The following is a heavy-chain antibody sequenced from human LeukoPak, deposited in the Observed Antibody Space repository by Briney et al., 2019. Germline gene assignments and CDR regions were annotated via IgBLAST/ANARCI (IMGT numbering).Heavy chain of an antibody. V-gene: IGHV4-59*01. CDR2: IYYSGST. D-gene: IGHD1-20*01. CDR1: GGSISSYY. CDR3: ARGSISGTRIYYYYYLDV. Sequence: SETLSLTCTVSGGSISSYYWSWIRQPPGKGLEWIGYIYYSGSTNYNPSLKSRVTISVDTSKNQFSLKLNSVTAADTAVYFCARGSISGTRIYYYYYLDVWGKGTTVTISS. J-gene: IGHJ6*03.